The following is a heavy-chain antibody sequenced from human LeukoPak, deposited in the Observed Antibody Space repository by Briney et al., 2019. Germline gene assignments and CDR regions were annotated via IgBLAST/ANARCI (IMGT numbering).Heavy chain of an antibody. Sequence: GGSLRLFCAASGFTFSDYYMSWIRHAPGKGLEWVSYISRGGNTIYYADSLQGRFTISRDNAKNSLYLQMNSLRADDTAVYYCARGSNWFEPWGQGTLVTVSS. CDR3: ARGSNWFEP. CDR2: ISRGGNTI. J-gene: IGHJ5*02. CDR1: GFTFSDYY. V-gene: IGHV3-11*01. D-gene: IGHD6-19*01.